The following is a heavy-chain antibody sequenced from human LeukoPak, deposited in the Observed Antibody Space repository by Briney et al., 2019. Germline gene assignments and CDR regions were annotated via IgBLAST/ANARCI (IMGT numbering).Heavy chain of an antibody. CDR3: ARGVRPTNPEAGIVFRPYFDY. CDR1: GGSISSGSYY. J-gene: IGHJ4*02. D-gene: IGHD6-19*01. V-gene: IGHV4-61*02. Sequence: SQTLSLTCTVSGGSISSGSYYWSWIRQPAGKGLEWIGRIYTSGSTNYNPSLKSRVTISVDTSKNQFSLKLSSVTAADTAVYYCARGVRPTNPEAGIVFRPYFDYWGQGTLVTVSS. CDR2: IYTSGST.